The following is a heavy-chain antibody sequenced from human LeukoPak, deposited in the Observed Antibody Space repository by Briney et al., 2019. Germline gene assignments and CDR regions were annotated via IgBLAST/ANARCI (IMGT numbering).Heavy chain of an antibody. Sequence: SETLSLICTVSGGSISSSSYYWGWIRQPPGKGLEWIGSIYYSGSTYYNPSLKSRVTISVDTSKNQFSLKLSSVTAADTAVYYCARTQLGYCSGGSCYPYYYYGMDVWGQGTTVTVSS. V-gene: IGHV4-39*01. CDR3: ARTQLGYCSGGSCYPYYYYGMDV. CDR1: GGSISSSSYY. D-gene: IGHD2-15*01. J-gene: IGHJ6*02. CDR2: IYYSGST.